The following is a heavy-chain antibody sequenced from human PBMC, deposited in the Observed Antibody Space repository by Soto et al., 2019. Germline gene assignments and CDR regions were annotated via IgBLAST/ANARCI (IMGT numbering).Heavy chain of an antibody. CDR3: ARDQVHYDSSGYTDRFDY. J-gene: IGHJ4*02. V-gene: IGHV4-30-4*01. CDR1: GGSISSGDYY. Sequence: QVQLQESGPGLVKPSQTLSLTCTVSGGSISSGDYYWSWIRQPPGKGLEWIGYIYYSGSTYYNPSLKSRVTISVDTSKNQFSLKLSSVTAADTAVYYCARDQVHYDSSGYTDRFDYWGQGTLVTVSS. D-gene: IGHD3-22*01. CDR2: IYYSGST.